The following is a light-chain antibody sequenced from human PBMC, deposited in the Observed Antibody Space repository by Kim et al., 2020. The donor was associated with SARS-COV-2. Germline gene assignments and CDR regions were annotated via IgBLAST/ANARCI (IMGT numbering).Light chain of an antibody. CDR1: QSISSY. CDR3: QQSYTTLWT. CDR2: AAS. V-gene: IGKV1-39*01. J-gene: IGKJ1*01. Sequence: ASVGDIVTITCRASQSISSYLNWYQQKPGKAPKLLIDAASSLQSGVPSRFSGSGSGTDFTLTISSLQPEDFATYYCQQSYTTLWTFGQGTKVDIK.